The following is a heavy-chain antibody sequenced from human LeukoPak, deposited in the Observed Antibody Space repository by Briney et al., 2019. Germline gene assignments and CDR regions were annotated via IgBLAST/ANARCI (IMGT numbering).Heavy chain of an antibody. J-gene: IGHJ4*02. D-gene: IGHD6-6*01. Sequence: SETLSLTCAVYGGSFSGYYWSWIRQPPGKGLEWIGYIYYSGSTNYNPSLKSRVTISVDTSKNQFSLKLSSVTAADTAVYYCARWVGRQLDYWGQGTLVILSS. CDR3: ARWVGRQLDY. V-gene: IGHV4-59*01. CDR1: GGSFSGYY. CDR2: IYYSGST.